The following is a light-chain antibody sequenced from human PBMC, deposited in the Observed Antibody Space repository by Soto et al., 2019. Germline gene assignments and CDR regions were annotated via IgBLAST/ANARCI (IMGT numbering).Light chain of an antibody. CDR3: QLGKT. Sequence: EIVMTQSPATLSVSPGERATLSCRASQSVSSNSAWYQQKPGQAPRLLIYGASTRATGIPARFSGSGSGTEFTLTISSLQSEDFAVYYCQLGKTFGQGTKVEIK. J-gene: IGKJ1*01. V-gene: IGKV3-15*01. CDR2: GAS. CDR1: QSVSSN.